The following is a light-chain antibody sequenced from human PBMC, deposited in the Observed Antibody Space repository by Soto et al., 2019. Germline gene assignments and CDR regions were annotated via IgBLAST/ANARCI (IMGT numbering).Light chain of an antibody. J-gene: IGKJ2*01. V-gene: IGKV3-20*01. CDR2: GAS. CDR3: QQFGSSLYT. Sequence: TQSPATLSVSPGEGATLSCRASQSVSDNNLAWYQLRPGQAPRLLIYGASRRATGIPDRFSGSGAGTDFTLTISGLEPEDFAVYYCQQFGSSLYTFGQGTKVDIK. CDR1: QSVSDNN.